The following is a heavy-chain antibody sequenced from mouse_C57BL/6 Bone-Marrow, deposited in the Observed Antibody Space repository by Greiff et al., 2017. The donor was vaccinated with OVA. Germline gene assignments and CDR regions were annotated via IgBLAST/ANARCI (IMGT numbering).Heavy chain of an antibody. Sequence: QVQLQQSGAELARPGASVKMSCKASGYTFTSYTMHWVKQRPGQGLEWIGYINPSSGYTKYNQKFKDKATLTAVKSSSTAYMQLSSLTPEDSAVYYCATRGNYYGNFHFDYWGQGTTLTVSS. CDR2: INPSSGYT. CDR1: GYTFTSYT. D-gene: IGHD2-1*01. J-gene: IGHJ2*01. V-gene: IGHV1-4*01. CDR3: ATRGNYYGNFHFDY.